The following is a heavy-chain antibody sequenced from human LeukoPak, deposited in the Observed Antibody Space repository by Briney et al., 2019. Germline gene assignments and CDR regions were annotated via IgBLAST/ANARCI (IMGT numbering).Heavy chain of an antibody. V-gene: IGHV4-39*01. D-gene: IGHD3-22*01. Sequence: SETLSLTCSVSGASISTTNYYWGWIRQPPGKGLEWIGTIYYTANTYFNPSLKSRVTMSVDTSKNQFSLKLSSVTAADTAVYYCARRSDSSDYYYEVGPFDIWGRGTMVTVSS. J-gene: IGHJ3*02. CDR1: GASISTTNYY. CDR2: IYYTANT. CDR3: ARRSDSSDYYYEVGPFDI.